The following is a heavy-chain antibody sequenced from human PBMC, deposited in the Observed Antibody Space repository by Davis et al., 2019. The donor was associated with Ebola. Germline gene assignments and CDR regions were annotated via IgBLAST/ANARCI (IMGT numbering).Heavy chain of an antibody. V-gene: IGHV3-23*01. D-gene: IGHD4-17*01. CDR3: ARGALGVTTRHFDY. Sequence: GGSLRLSCVASGFIFKTSIMSWVRQTPGGGLEWVSGLSPGGDDKWYIESVRGRFTISRDNSKNTLYLQMSSLRVEDTAVYYCARGALGVTTRHFDYWGQGTLVTVSS. CDR2: LSPGGDDK. J-gene: IGHJ4*02. CDR1: GFIFKTSI.